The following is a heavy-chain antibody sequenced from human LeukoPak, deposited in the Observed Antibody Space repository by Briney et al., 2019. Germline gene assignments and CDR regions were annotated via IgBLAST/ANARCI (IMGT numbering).Heavy chain of an antibody. CDR2: ISSNGGGK. J-gene: IGHJ4*02. V-gene: IGHV3-64*01. CDR3: ARGGHYSRAGPGDY. D-gene: IGHD6-13*01. Sequence: GGSLRLSCAASGFTFNSYAVHWVRQAPGKGLEYVSGISSNGGGKYYANSVKGRFTISRDNSKNTLYLQMGSLRAEDMAVYYCARGGHYSRAGPGDYWGQGALVTVSS. CDR1: GFTFNSYA.